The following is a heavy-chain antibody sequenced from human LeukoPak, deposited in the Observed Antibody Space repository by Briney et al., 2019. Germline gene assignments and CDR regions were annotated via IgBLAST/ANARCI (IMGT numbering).Heavy chain of an antibody. CDR1: GFTFSSYG. J-gene: IGHJ4*02. D-gene: IGHD3-10*01. CDR3: AKEIHAFGGFDY. Sequence: GNSLRLSCAVSGFTFSSYGMHWVRQAPGKGLEWVAGISKNGNHQSYADSVKGRFTISRDNSKNTLFLQMSSLRVEDTAVYYCAKEIHAFGGFDYWGQGTLVTVSS. CDR2: ISKNGNHQ. V-gene: IGHV3-30*18.